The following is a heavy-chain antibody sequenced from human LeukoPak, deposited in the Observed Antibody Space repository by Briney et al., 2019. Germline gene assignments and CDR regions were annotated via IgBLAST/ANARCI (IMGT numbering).Heavy chain of an antibody. V-gene: IGHV3-7*01. CDR1: GFTFSSYW. CDR2: IKQDGSEK. Sequence: GGSLRLSCAASGFTFSSYWMSWVRQAPGKGLGWVANIKQDGSEKYYVDSVKGRFTISRDNAKNSPYLQMNSLRAEDTAVYYCARWYYDILTGYFDYWGQGTLVTVSS. D-gene: IGHD3-9*01. CDR3: ARWYYDILTGYFDY. J-gene: IGHJ4*02.